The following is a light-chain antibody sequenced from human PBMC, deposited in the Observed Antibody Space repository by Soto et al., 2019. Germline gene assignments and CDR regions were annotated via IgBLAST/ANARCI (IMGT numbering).Light chain of an antibody. J-gene: IGLJ2*01. CDR1: SSDVGSYNL. CDR2: EGS. V-gene: IGLV2-23*01. Sequence: ALTQPASVSGSPGQSITISCTGTSSDVGSYNLVSWYQQHPGKAPKLMIYEGSKRPSGVSNRFSGSKSGNTASLTISGLQAEDEADYYCCSYAGSDVVFGGGTKLTVL. CDR3: CSYAGSDVV.